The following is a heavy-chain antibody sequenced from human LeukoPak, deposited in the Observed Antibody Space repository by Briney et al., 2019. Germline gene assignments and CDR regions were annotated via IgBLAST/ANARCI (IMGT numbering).Heavy chain of an antibody. CDR1: GGSISSYY. V-gene: IGHV4-39*07. CDR2: IYYSGST. CDR3: ARDATPSHYDFWSGYYRYYYYYMDV. Sequence: SETLSLTCTVSGGSISSYYWGWIRQPPGKGLEWIGSIYYSGSTYYNPSLKSRVTISVDTSKNQFSLKLSSVTAADTAVYYCARDATPSHYDFWSGYYRYYYYYMDVWGKGTTVTVSS. J-gene: IGHJ6*03. D-gene: IGHD3-3*01.